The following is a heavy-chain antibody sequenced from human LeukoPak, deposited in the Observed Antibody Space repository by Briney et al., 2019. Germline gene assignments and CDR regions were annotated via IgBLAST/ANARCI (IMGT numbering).Heavy chain of an antibody. J-gene: IGHJ4*02. CDR3: ARRFLDY. Sequence: PGGSLRLSCAASGFSFRSYGMHWVRQAPDKGLEWVAVISYDGSNKYYADSVKGRFTISRDNSKNTVYLQMNSLRVEDTAVYYCARRFLDYWGQGALVTVSS. D-gene: IGHD2-21*01. V-gene: IGHV3-33*01. CDR2: ISYDGSNK. CDR1: GFSFRSYG.